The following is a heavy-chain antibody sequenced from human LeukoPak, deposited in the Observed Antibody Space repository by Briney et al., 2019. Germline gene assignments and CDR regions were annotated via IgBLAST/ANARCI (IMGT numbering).Heavy chain of an antibody. CDR3: ARDSSGWYGYYDSSGYRAYYFDY. V-gene: IGHV1-46*01. CDR1: GYTFTGYY. J-gene: IGHJ4*02. D-gene: IGHD3-22*01. Sequence: ASVKVSCKASGYTFTGYYMHWVRQAPGQGLEWMGIINPSGGSTSYAQKFQGRVTMTRDMSTSTVYMELSSLRSEDTAVYYCARDSSGWYGYYDSSGYRAYYFDYWGQGTLVTVSS. CDR2: INPSGGST.